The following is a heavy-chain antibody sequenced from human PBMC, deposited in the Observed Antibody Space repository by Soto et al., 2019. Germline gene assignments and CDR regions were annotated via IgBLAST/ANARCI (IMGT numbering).Heavy chain of an antibody. J-gene: IGHJ3*02. D-gene: IGHD1-26*01. CDR2: ISYDGNNE. Sequence: QVQLVESGGGVVQPGRSLRLSCAASGFTFSAYTMHWVRQPPGKGLEWVAVISYDGNNERYTDPVKGRFTVSRDNSKSTLYLQMNSLKSEDTAVYYCAGGGYSGRSDGFDIWGQGTMVTVSS. CDR1: GFTFSAYT. CDR3: AGGGYSGRSDGFDI. V-gene: IGHV3-30-3*01.